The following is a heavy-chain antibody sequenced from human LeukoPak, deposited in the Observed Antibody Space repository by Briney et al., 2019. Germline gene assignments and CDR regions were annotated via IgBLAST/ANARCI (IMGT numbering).Heavy chain of an antibody. CDR3: ARDTPKLNYYGSGSYLAFDI. J-gene: IGHJ3*02. V-gene: IGHV1-18*01. D-gene: IGHD3-10*01. CDR2: ISAYNGNT. Sequence: ASVTVSCKASGYTFTSYGISWVRQAPGQGLEWMGWISAYNGNTNYAQKLQGRVTMTTDTSTSTAYMELRSLRSDDTAVYYCARDTPKLNYYGSGSYLAFDIWGQGTMVTVSS. CDR1: GYTFTSYG.